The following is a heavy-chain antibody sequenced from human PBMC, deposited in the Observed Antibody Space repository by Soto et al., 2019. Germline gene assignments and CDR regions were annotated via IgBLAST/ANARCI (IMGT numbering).Heavy chain of an antibody. Sequence: ASVKVSCKASGYTFTSYDINWVRQATGQGLEWMGWMNPNSGNTGYAQKFQGRVTMTRNTSISTAYMELRSLRSDDTAVYYCARDPMIVGATRSFDPWGKGTLVTLSS. D-gene: IGHD1-26*01. CDR1: GYTFTSYD. CDR2: MNPNSGNT. CDR3: ARDPMIVGATRSFDP. V-gene: IGHV1-8*01. J-gene: IGHJ5*02.